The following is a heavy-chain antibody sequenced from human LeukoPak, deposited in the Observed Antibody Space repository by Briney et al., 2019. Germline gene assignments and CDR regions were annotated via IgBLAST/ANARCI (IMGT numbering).Heavy chain of an antibody. CDR3: AKDRKVRGAIDY. J-gene: IGHJ4*02. CDR1: GFTFSSYS. D-gene: IGHD3-10*01. CDR2: ISSSSSYI. Sequence: GGSLGLSCAASGFTFSSYSMNWVRQAPGKGLEWVSSISSSSSYIYYADSVKGRFTISRDNSKNTLYLQMNSLRAEDTAVYYCAKDRKVRGAIDYWGQGTLVTVSS. V-gene: IGHV3-21*01.